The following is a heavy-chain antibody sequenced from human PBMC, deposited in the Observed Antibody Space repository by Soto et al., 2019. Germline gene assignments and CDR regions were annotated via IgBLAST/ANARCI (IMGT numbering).Heavy chain of an antibody. CDR3: ARDSDSGYEQTIHY. D-gene: IGHD5-12*01. Sequence: GGSLRLSCAASGFTFSSYWMSWVRQAPGKGLEWVANIKQDGSEKYYVDSVKGRFTISRDNAKNSLCLQMNSLRAEDTAVYYCARDSDSGYEQTIHYWGQGTLVTVSS. CDR2: IKQDGSEK. V-gene: IGHV3-7*01. J-gene: IGHJ4*02. CDR1: GFTFSSYW.